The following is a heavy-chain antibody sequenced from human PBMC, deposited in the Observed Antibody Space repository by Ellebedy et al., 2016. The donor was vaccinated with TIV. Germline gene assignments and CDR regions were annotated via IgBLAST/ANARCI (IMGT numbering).Heavy chain of an antibody. CDR3: ARRRGSGNSAPLDY. CDR2: IFPCDSET. CDR1: GYSFSSYW. D-gene: IGHD3-10*01. V-gene: IGHV5-51*01. Sequence: GESLKISXKSSGYSFSSYWIDWVRQMPGKGLEWMGIIFPCDSETIYRPSFQGQVTFSVDKSISTVSLQWCSLKASDSAIYFCARRRGSGNSAPLDYWGQGTLVTVSS. J-gene: IGHJ4*02.